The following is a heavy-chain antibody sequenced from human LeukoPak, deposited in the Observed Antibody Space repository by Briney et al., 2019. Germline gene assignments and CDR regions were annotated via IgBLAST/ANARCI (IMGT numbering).Heavy chain of an antibody. CDR2: IKQDGSEK. J-gene: IGHJ4*02. D-gene: IGHD6-13*01. Sequence: GGSLRLSCAASEFIFSGYWMNWVRQAPGKGLEWVANIKQDGSEKQYVDSVMGRFTISRDNAKNSLYLQMNSPRVEDTAVYYCARDGFVGAADYWGQGTLVTVSS. V-gene: IGHV3-7*01. CDR3: ARDGFVGAADY. CDR1: EFIFSGYW.